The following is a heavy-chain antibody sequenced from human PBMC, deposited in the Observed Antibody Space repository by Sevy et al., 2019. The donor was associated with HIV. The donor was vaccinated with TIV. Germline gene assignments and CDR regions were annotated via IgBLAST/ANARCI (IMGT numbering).Heavy chain of an antibody. V-gene: IGHV3-23*01. CDR3: AKDKNGELRYDY. CDR2: ISGSGGST. J-gene: IGHJ4*02. CDR1: GFTFSSYA. Sequence: GGSLRLSCAASGFTFSSYAMSWVRQAPGKGLEWVSAISGSGGSTYYADSVKGRFTISRDNSKNTLYLQMNSLRAEDTAAYYCAKDKNGELRYDYWGQGTLVTVSS. D-gene: IGHD5-12*01.